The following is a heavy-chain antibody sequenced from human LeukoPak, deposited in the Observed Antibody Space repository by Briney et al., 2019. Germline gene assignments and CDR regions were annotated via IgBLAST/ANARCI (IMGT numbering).Heavy chain of an antibody. V-gene: IGHV3-9*01. CDR3: AKVLGYSGYDSGAFDI. D-gene: IGHD5-12*01. J-gene: IGHJ3*02. CDR1: GFTFDDYA. CDR2: ISWNSGSI. Sequence: GGSLRLSCAASGFTFDDYAMHWVRQAPGKGLEWVSGISWNSGSIGYADSVKGRFTISRDNAKNSLYLQMNSLRAEDTALYYCAKVLGYSGYDSGAFDIWGQGTMVTVSS.